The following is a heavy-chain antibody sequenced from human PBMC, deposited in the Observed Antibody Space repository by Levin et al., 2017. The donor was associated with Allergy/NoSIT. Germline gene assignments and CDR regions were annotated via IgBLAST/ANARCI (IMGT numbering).Heavy chain of an antibody. CDR3: ARFVVTPVSYFYMDV. D-gene: IGHD2-2*01. J-gene: IGHJ6*03. Sequence: GASVKVSCKASGYTFKNYGISWVRQAPGQGLECMGWISTHNGNTNYAQSFQGRVTMTTDTSTSTADMELRSLISDDTAVYYCARFVVTPVSYFYMDVWGKGTTVTVSS. V-gene: IGHV1-18*01. CDR2: ISTHNGNT. CDR1: GYTFKNYG.